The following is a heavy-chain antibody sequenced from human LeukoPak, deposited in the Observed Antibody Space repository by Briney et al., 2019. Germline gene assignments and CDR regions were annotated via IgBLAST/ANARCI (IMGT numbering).Heavy chain of an antibody. CDR2: IWYDGSNK. J-gene: IGHJ4*02. D-gene: IGHD5-12*01. V-gene: IGHV3-33*01. CDR3: ARALEPPLGSGYPTIDY. CDR1: GFTFSSYG. Sequence: QAGGSLRLSCAASGFTFSSYGMHWVRQAPGKGLEWVAVIWYDGSNKYYADSVKGRFTISRDNSKNTLYLQMNSLRAEDTAVYYCARALEPPLGSGYPTIDYWGQGTLVTVSS.